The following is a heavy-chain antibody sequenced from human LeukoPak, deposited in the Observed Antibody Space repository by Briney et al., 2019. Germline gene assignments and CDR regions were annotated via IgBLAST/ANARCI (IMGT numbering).Heavy chain of an antibody. D-gene: IGHD4-17*01. J-gene: IGHJ4*02. Sequence: SETLSLTCAVHGGSFSDSYWNWIRQPRGKGLEWIGEVTHDGRINYNPSLRGRVTISVDTSMNQFSLRLTSVTAADTAVYYCATIYGDFSDFDSWAQGILVTVSS. CDR3: ATIYGDFSDFDS. V-gene: IGHV4-34*01. CDR1: GGSFSDSY. CDR2: VTHDGRI.